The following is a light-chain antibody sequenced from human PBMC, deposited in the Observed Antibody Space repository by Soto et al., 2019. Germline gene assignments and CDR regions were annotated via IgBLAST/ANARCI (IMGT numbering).Light chain of an antibody. J-gene: IGLJ3*02. CDR3: VLYMGSGVWV. CDR1: SGSVSTSYY. CDR2: STK. Sequence: QTVVTQEPSFSVSPGGTVTLTCGLTSGSVSTSYYPSWYQQTPGQAPRTLIYSTKTRSSGVPDRFSGSILVNKAALTITGAQADDESDYYCVLYMGSGVWVFGGGTKLTVL. V-gene: IGLV8-61*01.